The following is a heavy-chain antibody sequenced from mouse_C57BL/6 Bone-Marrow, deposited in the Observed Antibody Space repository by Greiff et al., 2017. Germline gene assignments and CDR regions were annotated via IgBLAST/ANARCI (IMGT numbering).Heavy chain of an antibody. J-gene: IGHJ2*01. CDR2: IHPNSGST. D-gene: IGHD1-1*01. Sequence: QVQLQQPGAELVKPGASVKLSCKASGYTFTSYWMHWVKQRPGQGLEWIGMIHPNSGSTNYNEKFKSKATLTVDKASSTAYMQRSSLTSEDSAVYYCARGITTVVAFDYWGQGTTLTVSS. CDR1: GYTFTSYW. CDR3: ARGITTVVAFDY. V-gene: IGHV1-64*01.